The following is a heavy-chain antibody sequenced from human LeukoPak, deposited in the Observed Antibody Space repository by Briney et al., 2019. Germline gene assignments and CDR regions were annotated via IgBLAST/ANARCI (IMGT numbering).Heavy chain of an antibody. CDR3: ARDSIVVVPAAFGMDV. D-gene: IGHD2-2*01. V-gene: IGHV3-21*01. CDR2: ISSSSSYI. Sequence: GGSLRLSCAASGFTFSSYSMNWARQAPGKGLEWVSSISSSSSYIYYADSVKGRFTISRDNAKNSLYLQMNSLRAEDTAVYYCARDSIVVVPAAFGMDVWGQGTTVTVSS. J-gene: IGHJ6*02. CDR1: GFTFSSYS.